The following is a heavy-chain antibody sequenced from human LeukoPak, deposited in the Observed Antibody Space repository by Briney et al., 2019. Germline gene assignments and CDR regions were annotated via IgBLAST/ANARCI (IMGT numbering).Heavy chain of an antibody. CDR3: ASFCSSTSCYSGPDAFDI. V-gene: IGHV1-2*02. CDR2: INPNSGGT. D-gene: IGHD2-2*01. Sequence: ASVKVSCKASGYTFTGYYMHWVRQAPGQGLEWMGWINPNSGGTNYAQKFQGRVTMTRDTSISTAYMELSRLRSDDTAVYYCASFCSSTSCYSGPDAFDIWGQGTMVTVSS. CDR1: GYTFTGYY. J-gene: IGHJ3*02.